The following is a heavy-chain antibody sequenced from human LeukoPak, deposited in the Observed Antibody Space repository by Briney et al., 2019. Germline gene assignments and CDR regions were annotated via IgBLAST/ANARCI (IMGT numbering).Heavy chain of an antibody. Sequence: SQTLSLTCAVSGVSLSFGGYYWSWIRQHPGKGLEWVGYIYYSGSTYYNSSLKSRLTLSVDKSKNQFSLKLTSVTAADTAVYYCARRFSSSYHFDYWGQGTLVTVSS. CDR1: GVSLSFGGYY. D-gene: IGHD3-22*01. J-gene: IGHJ4*02. CDR3: ARRFSSSYHFDY. CDR2: IYYSGST. V-gene: IGHV4-31*11.